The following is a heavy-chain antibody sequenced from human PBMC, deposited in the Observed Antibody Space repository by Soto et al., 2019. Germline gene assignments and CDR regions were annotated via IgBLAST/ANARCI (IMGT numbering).Heavy chain of an antibody. CDR3: AGAHRSSFNFDTSRASFDP. D-gene: IGHD3-22*01. CDR1: GSTFTPYY. V-gene: IGHV1-46*01. Sequence: ASVKVSWKASGSTFTPYYIHWVRQAPGQGLEWMGIISPSGGGTSYAPKFQGRVTLTRDTSTNRVYMELRSLRSEDTAVYYCAGAHRSSFNFDTSRASFDPWGQGTLVTVSS. J-gene: IGHJ5*02. CDR2: ISPSGGGT.